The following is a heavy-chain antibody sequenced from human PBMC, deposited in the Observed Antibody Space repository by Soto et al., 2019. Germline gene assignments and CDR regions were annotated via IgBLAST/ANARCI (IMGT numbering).Heavy chain of an antibody. D-gene: IGHD2-15*01. J-gene: IGHJ3*01. Sequence: SQTMCHTCTVSGGSISSYYWNWIRQSPEKGLEWIRYMYYSGSTKYNPSLKSRVTISLDTSENQFSLNLRSVTAADTAVYYCARCTVLVVAAKKYTDAFDFWGQGTMVTVSS. V-gene: IGHV4-59*01. CDR1: GGSISSYY. CDR3: ARCTVLVVAAKKYTDAFDF. CDR2: MYYSGST.